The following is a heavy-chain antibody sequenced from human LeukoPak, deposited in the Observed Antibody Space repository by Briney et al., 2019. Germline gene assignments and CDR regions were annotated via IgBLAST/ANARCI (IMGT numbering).Heavy chain of an antibody. Sequence: ASVKVSCKASGYTFTGYYMHWVRQAPGQGLEWMGWINPNSGGTNYAQKFQGRVTMTRDTSISTAYMELNRLRSDDTAVYYCARVSGYCTNGVCHLDYWGQGTLVTVSS. J-gene: IGHJ4*02. CDR2: INPNSGGT. V-gene: IGHV1-2*02. CDR3: ARVSGYCTNGVCHLDY. D-gene: IGHD2-8*01. CDR1: GYTFTGYY.